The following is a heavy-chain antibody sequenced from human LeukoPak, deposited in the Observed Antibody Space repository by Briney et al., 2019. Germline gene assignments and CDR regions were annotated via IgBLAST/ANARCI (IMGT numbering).Heavy chain of an antibody. CDR2: ISGSGGST. CDR1: GFTFSSYG. CDR3: AKGSAAVPAATLYYYYYMDV. J-gene: IGHJ6*03. D-gene: IGHD2-2*01. Sequence: QPGGSLRLSCAASGFTFSSYGMSWVRQAPGKGLEWVSAISGSGGSTYYADSVKGRFTISRDNSKNTLYLQMNSLRAEDTAVYSCAKGSAAVPAATLYYYYYMDVWGKGTTVTISS. V-gene: IGHV3-23*01.